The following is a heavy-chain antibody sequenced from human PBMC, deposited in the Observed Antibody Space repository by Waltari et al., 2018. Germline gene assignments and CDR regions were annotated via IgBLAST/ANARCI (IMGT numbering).Heavy chain of an antibody. CDR3: ATDIPPDESQIAVLGITKYDAMDV. V-gene: IGHV1-24*01. CDR2: VDPEDGET. J-gene: IGHJ6*02. CDR1: GDTLTEVA. Sequence: QVQLVQSGPEVRKPGASVKVSCKVSGDTLTEVAIPGVRLAPGKGLEWMGGVDPEDGETIYAQKFQGRVTMTEDTSTDIAYMELSSLRSEDTAVYYCATDIPPDESQIAVLGITKYDAMDVWGQGTTVTVSS. D-gene: IGHD1-20*01.